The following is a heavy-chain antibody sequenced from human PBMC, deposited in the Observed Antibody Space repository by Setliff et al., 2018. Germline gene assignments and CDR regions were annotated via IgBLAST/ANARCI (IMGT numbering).Heavy chain of an antibody. CDR2: INQSGST. D-gene: IGHD6-13*01. Sequence: KPSETLSLTCGGYAGSLSDYYWSWIRQPPGKGLEWIGEINQSGSTTYNPSLKGRVTISMDTSKNQFSLKLTSVTAADTAVYYCASLGSSRDYWGQGTLVTVSS. CDR1: AGSLSDYY. CDR3: ASLGSSRDY. V-gene: IGHV4-34*01. J-gene: IGHJ4*02.